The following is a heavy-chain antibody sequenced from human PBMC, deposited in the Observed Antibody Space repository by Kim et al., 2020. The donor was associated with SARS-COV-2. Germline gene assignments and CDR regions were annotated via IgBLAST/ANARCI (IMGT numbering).Heavy chain of an antibody. CDR2: IYYSGST. D-gene: IGHD3-22*01. Sequence: SETLSLTCTVSGGSISSGDYYWSWIRQPPGKGLEWIGYIYYSGSTYYNPSLKSRVTISVDTSKNQFSLKLSSVTAADTAVYYCAREGDSSGYNPIFDYWGQGTLVTVSS. CDR3: AREGDSSGYNPIFDY. CDR1: GGSISSGDYY. V-gene: IGHV4-30-4*01. J-gene: IGHJ4*02.